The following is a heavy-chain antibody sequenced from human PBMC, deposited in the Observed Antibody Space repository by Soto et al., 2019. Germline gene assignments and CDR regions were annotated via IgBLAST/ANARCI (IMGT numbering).Heavy chain of an antibody. CDR2: IDPSDSQT. V-gene: IGHV5-10-1*01. CDR1: GYSFAGYW. D-gene: IGHD3-22*01. J-gene: IGHJ4*02. Sequence: GESLKISCTGSGYSFAGYWITWVRQKPGKGLEWMGRIDPSDSQTYYSPSFRGHVTISVTKSITTVFLQWSSLRASDTAMYYCARQIYDSDTGPNFQYYFDSWGQGTPVTVSS. CDR3: ARQIYDSDTGPNFQYYFDS.